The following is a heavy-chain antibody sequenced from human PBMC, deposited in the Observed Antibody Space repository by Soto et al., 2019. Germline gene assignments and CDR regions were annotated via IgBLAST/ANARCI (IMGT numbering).Heavy chain of an antibody. CDR3: ARHVWQQLESYFDY. J-gene: IGHJ4*02. CDR1: GGSISSSSYY. Sequence: SQTLSLTCTVSGGSISSSSYYWGWIRQPPGKGLEWIGSIYYSGSTYYNPSLKSRVTISVDTSKNQFSLKLSSVTAADTAVYYCARHVWQQLESYFDYWGQGTLVTGS. V-gene: IGHV4-39*01. D-gene: IGHD6-13*01. CDR2: IYYSGST.